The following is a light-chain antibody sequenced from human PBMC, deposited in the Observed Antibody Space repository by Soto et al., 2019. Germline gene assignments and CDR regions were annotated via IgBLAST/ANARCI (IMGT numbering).Light chain of an antibody. CDR2: EDS. CDR1: SSDAGNYNF. Sequence: QSALTQPASVSGSPGQSITISCTGTSSDAGNYNFVSWYQQHPGKAPKVIIYEDSTRPSGVSNRISGSKSGNTASLTISGLQAEEGGDYYCWSYGGSSTSWVFGGGTKVTVL. CDR3: WSYGGSSTSWV. J-gene: IGLJ3*02. V-gene: IGLV2-23*01.